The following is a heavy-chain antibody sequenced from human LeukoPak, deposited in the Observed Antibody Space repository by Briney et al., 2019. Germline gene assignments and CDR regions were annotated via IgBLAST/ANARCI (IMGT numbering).Heavy chain of an antibody. J-gene: IGHJ4*02. CDR2: INPNSGGT. CDR1: GYTFTGYY. D-gene: IGHD3-22*01. Sequence: ASVKVSCKASGYTFTGYYMHWVRQAPGQGLEWMGWINPNSGGTYYAQKFQGRVSMTRDTSISTAYMELSSLKSDDTAVYYCYYRVSSGYLTWGQGTLVAVSS. V-gene: IGHV1-2*02. CDR3: YYRVSSGYLT.